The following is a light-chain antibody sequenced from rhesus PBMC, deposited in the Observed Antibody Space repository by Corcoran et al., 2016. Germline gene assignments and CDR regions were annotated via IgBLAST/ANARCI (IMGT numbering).Light chain of an antibody. Sequence: DIVMTQSPDSLAVSLGERVTINCKSSQSLLSSSTNKNYLAWYQQRPGQAPKLLIYWASSRESGVPNRFSGRGSGTDFTLTISGMQDEDGAVYYCQQFYSTPLTFGQGTKVEIK. V-gene: IGKV4-1*01. CDR2: WAS. CDR3: QQFYSTPLT. CDR1: QSLLSSSTNKNY. J-gene: IGKJ1*01.